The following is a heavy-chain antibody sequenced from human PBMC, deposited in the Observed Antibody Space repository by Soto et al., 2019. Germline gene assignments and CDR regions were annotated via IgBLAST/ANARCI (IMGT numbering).Heavy chain of an antibody. CDR3: AGGHGSWYYYYMDV. Sequence: QVQLVQSGAEVKKPGASVKVSCKASGYTFTSYDINWVRQATGQGLEWMGWMNSNRGNTGYAQKFQRRVTMTRNTSMSTAYMELSSLRSEDTAVYYCAGGHGSWYYYYMDVWGKGTTVTVSS. CDR1: GYTFTSYD. J-gene: IGHJ6*03. V-gene: IGHV1-8*01. CDR2: MNSNRGNT. D-gene: IGHD6-13*01.